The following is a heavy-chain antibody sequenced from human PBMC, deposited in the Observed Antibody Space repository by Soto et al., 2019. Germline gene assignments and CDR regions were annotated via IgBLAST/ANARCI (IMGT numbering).Heavy chain of an antibody. D-gene: IGHD3-9*01. CDR3: ARESYDILTGYSNWFDP. J-gene: IGHJ5*02. V-gene: IGHV4-59*08. CDR2: IYYSGNT. Sequence: SETLSLTCTVSGGSISSYYWSWIRQPPGKGLEWIGYIYYSGNTNYNPSLKSRVTISVDTSKNQFSLKLSSVTAADTAVYYCARESYDILTGYSNWFDPWGQGTLVTVSS. CDR1: GGSISSYY.